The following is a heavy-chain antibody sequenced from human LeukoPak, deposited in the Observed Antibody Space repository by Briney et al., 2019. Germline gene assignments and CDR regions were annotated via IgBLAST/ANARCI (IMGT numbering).Heavy chain of an antibody. CDR2: IGSSSSYI. V-gene: IGHV3-21*01. CDR3: ARGLLTYYYDSSGKPLDY. J-gene: IGHJ4*02. D-gene: IGHD3-22*01. CDR1: GFTFSSYS. Sequence: GGSLRLSCAASGFTFSSYSMTWVRQAPGKGLEWVSSIGSSSSYIYYADSVKGRFTISRDNAKNSLYLQMNSLRAEDTAVYYCARGLLTYYYDSSGKPLDYWGQGTLVTVSS.